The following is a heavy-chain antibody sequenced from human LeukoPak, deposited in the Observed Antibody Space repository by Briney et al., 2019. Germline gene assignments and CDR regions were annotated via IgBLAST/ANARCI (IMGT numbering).Heavy chain of an antibody. D-gene: IGHD3-3*01. CDR3: TREADTYYNFWSGPQQGYAFDI. V-gene: IGHV3-73*01. Sequence: GGSLKLSCAASGFTFSGSVMHWVRQASGKGLEWVGRIRSKPNSYATAYAASVKGRFTISRDDSKNTAYLQMNSLKTEDTAVYYCTREADTYYNFWSGPQQGYAFDIWGQGTMVTVSS. CDR1: GFTFSGSV. J-gene: IGHJ3*02. CDR2: IRSKPNSYAT.